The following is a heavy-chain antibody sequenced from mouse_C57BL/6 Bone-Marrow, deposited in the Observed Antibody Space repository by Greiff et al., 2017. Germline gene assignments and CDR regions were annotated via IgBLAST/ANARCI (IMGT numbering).Heavy chain of an antibody. J-gene: IGHJ1*03. CDR2: IYPGDGDT. CDR1: GYAFSSSW. D-gene: IGHD2-10*01. V-gene: IGHV1-82*01. CDR3: ATPYYGNYWYFDV. Sequence: QVQLQQSGPELVKPGASVKISCKASGYAFSSSWMNWVKQRPGKGLEWIGRIYPGDGDTNYNGKFKGKATLTADKSSSTAYMQLSSLTSEDSAVYFCATPYYGNYWYFDVWGTGTTVTVSS.